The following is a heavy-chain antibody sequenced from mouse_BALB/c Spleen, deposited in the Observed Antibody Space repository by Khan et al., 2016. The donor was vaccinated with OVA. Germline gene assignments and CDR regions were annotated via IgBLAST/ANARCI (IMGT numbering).Heavy chain of an antibody. D-gene: IGHD2-1*01. CDR3: ARAGGNFHWYFDV. V-gene: IGHV5-17*02. J-gene: IGHJ1*01. CDR1: GFTFSSFG. Sequence: EVELVESGGGLVQPGGSRKLSCAASGFTFSSFGMHWVRQAPKKGLEWVAYISSGSSTIYYVDTVTGRFTISRDNPKHTLFLQMTSLRSEDTAMYYCARAGGNFHWYFDVWGAGTSVTVSS. CDR2: ISSGSSTI.